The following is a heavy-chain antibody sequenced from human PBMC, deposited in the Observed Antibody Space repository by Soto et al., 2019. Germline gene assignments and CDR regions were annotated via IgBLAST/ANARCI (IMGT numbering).Heavy chain of an antibody. V-gene: IGHV3-30*18. Sequence: PVGSLRLSCAASGFTFSSYGIHWVRLAPGKGLEWVALISYDGSNKYYADSVKGRFTISRDNSKNTLYPQMNSLRAEDTAMYYCAKDAPYYYDSSGYYGPFDYWGQGTLVTVSS. CDR1: GFTFSSYG. J-gene: IGHJ4*02. D-gene: IGHD3-22*01. CDR2: ISYDGSNK. CDR3: AKDAPYYYDSSGYYGPFDY.